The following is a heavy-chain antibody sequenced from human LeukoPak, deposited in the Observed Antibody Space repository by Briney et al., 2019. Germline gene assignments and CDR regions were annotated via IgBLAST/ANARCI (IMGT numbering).Heavy chain of an antibody. CDR2: IRYDGSNK. Sequence: QSGGSLRLSCAASGFTFSNYGMHWVRQASGKGLEWVAFIRYDGSNKYYADSVKGRFTISRDNSKNTLYLQMNSLRAEDTAVYYCAKDHEDIVVVPAAYYYYYMDVWGKGTTVTVSS. J-gene: IGHJ6*03. D-gene: IGHD2-2*01. CDR3: AKDHEDIVVVPAAYYYYYMDV. V-gene: IGHV3-30*02. CDR1: GFTFSNYG.